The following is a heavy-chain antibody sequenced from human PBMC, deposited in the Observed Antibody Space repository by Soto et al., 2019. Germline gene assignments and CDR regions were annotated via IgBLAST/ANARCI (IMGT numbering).Heavy chain of an antibody. V-gene: IGHV3-23*01. Sequence: EVQLLESGGGLVQPGGSLRLSCAASGFTFSSYAMSWVRQAPGKGLEWVSAISGSGGSTYYADSVKGRFPISRDNSKNTLYLQMNSLRAEDTAVYYCAKAGYCTNGVCYRKHNFDYRGQVTLVTVSS. J-gene: IGHJ4*02. CDR3: AKAGYCTNGVCYRKHNFDY. D-gene: IGHD2-8*01. CDR1: GFTFSSYA. CDR2: ISGSGGST.